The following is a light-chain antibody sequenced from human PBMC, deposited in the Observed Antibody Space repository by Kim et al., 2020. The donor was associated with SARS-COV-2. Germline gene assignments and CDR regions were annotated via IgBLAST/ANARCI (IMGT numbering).Light chain of an antibody. J-gene: IGKJ1*01. Sequence: SPGEGATHSCRASQSISRTYLAWYQQRPGQAPRLLIYGASSRATGIPDRFSGSGSGTDFTLTISRLEPADFAVYYCQQYGSSPRTFGQGTKVDIK. CDR2: GAS. CDR1: QSISRTY. V-gene: IGKV3-20*01. CDR3: QQYGSSPRT.